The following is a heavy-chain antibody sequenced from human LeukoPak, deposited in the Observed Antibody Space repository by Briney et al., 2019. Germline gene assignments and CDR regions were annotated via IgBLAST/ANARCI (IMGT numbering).Heavy chain of an antibody. V-gene: IGHV3-21*01. Sequence: PGGSLRLSCAASGFTFSSYSMNWVRQAPGKGLEWVSSISSSSSYIYYADSVKGRFTISRDNAKNSLYLQMNSLRAEDTAVYYCARSPLNYYGSGSANWFDPWGQGTLVTVSS. CDR3: ARSPLNYYGSGSANWFDP. CDR2: ISSSSSYI. CDR1: GFTFSSYS. D-gene: IGHD3-10*01. J-gene: IGHJ5*02.